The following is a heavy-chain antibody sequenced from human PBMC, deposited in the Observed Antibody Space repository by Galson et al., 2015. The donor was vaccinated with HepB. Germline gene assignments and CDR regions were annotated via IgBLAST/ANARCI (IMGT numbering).Heavy chain of an antibody. CDR3: ARVGYGDYVDAFDI. J-gene: IGHJ3*02. Sequence: SLRVSCAASGFTLSSYSMNWVRQAPGKGLEWASNISSSSSTIYYADSVKGRFTISRDNAKNSLYLQMNSLRAEDTAVYYCARVGYGDYVDAFDIWGQGTMVTVSS. CDR2: ISSSSSTI. D-gene: IGHD4-17*01. V-gene: IGHV3-48*04. CDR1: GFTLSSYS.